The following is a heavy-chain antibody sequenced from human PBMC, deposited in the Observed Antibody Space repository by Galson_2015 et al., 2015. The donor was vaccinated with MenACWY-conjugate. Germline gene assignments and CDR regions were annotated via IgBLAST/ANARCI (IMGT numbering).Heavy chain of an antibody. D-gene: IGHD2-15*01. J-gene: IGHJ6*02. CDR1: GYSFTGYN. V-gene: IGHV1-2*04. CDR2: INPNSGDT. Sequence: SVKVSCKAFGYSFTGYNIHWVRQAPGQGLEWLGWINPNSGDTNYAQKFQGWVTMTRDTSTSTVFMELSSLRSEDTAIYYCATEGYCPGGNCSPYYYALAVWGQGTTVTVSS. CDR3: ATEGYCPGGNCSPYYYALAV.